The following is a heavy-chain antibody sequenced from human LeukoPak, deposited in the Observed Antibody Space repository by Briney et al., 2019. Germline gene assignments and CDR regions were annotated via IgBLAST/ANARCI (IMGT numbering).Heavy chain of an antibody. CDR2: IYYSGST. CDR1: GGSISSSSNF. CDR3: ARDRGLPSGYFDY. D-gene: IGHD4-11*01. Sequence: SETLSLTCTVSGGSISSSSNFWGWIRQPPGKGLEWTGYIYYSGSTNYNPSLKSRVTISVDTSKNQFSLKLSSVTAADTAVYYCARDRGLPSGYFDYWGQGTLVTVSS. V-gene: IGHV4-61*01. J-gene: IGHJ4*02.